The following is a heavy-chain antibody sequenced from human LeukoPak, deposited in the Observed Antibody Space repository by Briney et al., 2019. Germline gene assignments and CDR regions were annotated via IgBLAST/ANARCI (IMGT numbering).Heavy chain of an antibody. Sequence: GGSLRLSCAASGFTFSSYWMHWVRQVPGKGLVWVSRINTDGNSTRYADSVKGRFTISRDNAKNTLYLQMNSLRAEDTAVYYCARVPLGEFKGFDPWGQGTLVTVS. V-gene: IGHV3-74*01. CDR3: ARVPLGEFKGFDP. D-gene: IGHD3-10*01. J-gene: IGHJ5*02. CDR2: INTDGNST. CDR1: GFTFSSYW.